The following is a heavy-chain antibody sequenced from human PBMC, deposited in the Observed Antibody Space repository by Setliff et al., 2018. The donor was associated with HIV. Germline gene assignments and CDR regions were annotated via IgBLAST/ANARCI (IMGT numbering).Heavy chain of an antibody. CDR2: INQDGREK. J-gene: IGHJ4*02. Sequence: PGESLKISCAASGFTFSTYWMSWVRQAPGKGLEWVANINQDGREKYYVDSVKGRFTISRDNAKDLLYLQMNSLRGEDTAVYYCAGSRGYFVKADWGQGTLVTVSS. CDR1: GFTFSTYW. CDR3: AGSRGYFVKAD. D-gene: IGHD3-22*01. V-gene: IGHV3-7*01.